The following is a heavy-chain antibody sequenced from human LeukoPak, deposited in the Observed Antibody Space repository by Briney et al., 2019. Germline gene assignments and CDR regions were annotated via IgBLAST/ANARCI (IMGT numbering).Heavy chain of an antibody. CDR2: INPNSGGT. D-gene: IGHD2-15*01. CDR1: GYTFTCYY. CDR3: ARACSGGSCYFMSYFDY. J-gene: IGHJ4*02. Sequence: ASVKVSCKASGYTFTCYYMHWVRQAPGQGLEWMGWINPNSGGTNYAQRFQGRVTMTRDTSISTAYMELSRLRSDDTAVYYCARACSGGSCYFMSYFDYWGQGTLVTVSS. V-gene: IGHV1-2*02.